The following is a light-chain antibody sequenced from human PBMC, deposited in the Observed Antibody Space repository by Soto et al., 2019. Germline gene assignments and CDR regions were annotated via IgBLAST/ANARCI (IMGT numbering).Light chain of an antibody. CDR1: SSDVGSYNL. V-gene: IGLV2-23*01. J-gene: IGLJ1*01. CDR2: GGT. Sequence: QSVLTQPASVSGSPGQSITISCTGTSSDVGSYNLVSWYQQHPGEAPKLMIYGGTKRPSGVSNRFSGSKSGNTASLTISGLQSDDEANYHCCSYAGISTYYVFGTGTKLTVL. CDR3: CSYAGISTYYV.